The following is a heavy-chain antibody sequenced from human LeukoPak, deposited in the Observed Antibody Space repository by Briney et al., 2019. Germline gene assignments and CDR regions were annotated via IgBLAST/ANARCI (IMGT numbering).Heavy chain of an antibody. D-gene: IGHD5-18*01. Sequence: SETLSLTCTVSGGSISSYYWSWIRQPPGKGLEWIGYIYYSGSTNYNPSLKSQVTISVDTSKNQFSLKLSSVTAADTAVYYCAREGGYSYGYYYYYGMDVWGQGTTVTVSS. J-gene: IGHJ6*02. CDR1: GGSISSYY. V-gene: IGHV4-59*01. CDR2: IYYSGST. CDR3: AREGGYSYGYYYYYGMDV.